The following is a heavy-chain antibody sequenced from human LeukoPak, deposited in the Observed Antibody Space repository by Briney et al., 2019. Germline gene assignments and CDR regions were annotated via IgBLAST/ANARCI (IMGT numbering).Heavy chain of an antibody. J-gene: IGHJ4*02. CDR2: IYYSGST. Sequence: SETLSLTCTVSGGSISSYYWSWIWQPPGKGLEWIGYIYYSGSTNYNPSLKSRVTISVDTSKNQFSLKLSSVTAADTAVYYCARARDGYNPDLFDYWGQGTLVTVSS. D-gene: IGHD5-24*01. CDR1: GGSISSYY. V-gene: IGHV4-59*01. CDR3: ARARDGYNPDLFDY.